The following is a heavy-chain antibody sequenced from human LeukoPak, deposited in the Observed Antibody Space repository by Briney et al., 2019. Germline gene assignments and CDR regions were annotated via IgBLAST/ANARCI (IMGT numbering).Heavy chain of an antibody. CDR2: IRSKTYGGTT. J-gene: IGHJ4*02. CDR3: SRRLPFLRSFDY. V-gene: IGHV3-49*04. Sequence: PGRSLRLSCTASGFTFGDYAMSWVRQAPGKGLEWVGFIRSKTYGGTTEYAASVKGRFTISRDDSKSSAYLEMSSLKTEDTAVYYCSRRLPFLRSFDYWGQGTLVTVSS. D-gene: IGHD4-17*01. CDR1: GFTFGDYA.